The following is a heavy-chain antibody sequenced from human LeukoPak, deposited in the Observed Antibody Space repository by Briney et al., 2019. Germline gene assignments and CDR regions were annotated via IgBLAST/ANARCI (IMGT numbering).Heavy chain of an antibody. CDR2: MNPNSGNT. CDR1: GNTFTSYD. V-gene: IGHV1-8*01. CDR3: ARVRCSGGSCYYYYYGMDV. Sequence: ASVKVSCKASGNTFTSYDINWVRQATGQGLEWKGWMNPNSGNTGYAQKFQGRVTMTRNTSISTAYMELSSLRSEDTAVYYCARVRCSGGSCYYYYYGMDVWGQGTTVTVSS. J-gene: IGHJ6*02. D-gene: IGHD2-15*01.